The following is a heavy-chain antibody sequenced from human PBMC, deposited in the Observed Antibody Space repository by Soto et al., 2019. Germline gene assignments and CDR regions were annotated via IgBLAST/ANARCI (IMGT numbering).Heavy chain of an antibody. V-gene: IGHV5-51*01. Sequence: PGESLKISCKGSGYSFTSYWIGWVRQMPGKGLEWMGIIYPGDSDTRYSPSFQGRVTISADKSISTAYLQWSSLKASDTAMYYCARQYCSGGSCHDAFEIWGQGTMVTVSS. CDR3: ARQYCSGGSCHDAFEI. D-gene: IGHD2-15*01. CDR1: GYSFTSYW. J-gene: IGHJ3*02. CDR2: IYPGDSDT.